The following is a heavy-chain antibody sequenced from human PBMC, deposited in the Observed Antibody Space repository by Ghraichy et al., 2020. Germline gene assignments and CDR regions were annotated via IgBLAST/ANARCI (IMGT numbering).Heavy chain of an antibody. CDR3: TRIRLQSDGWVPFDY. J-gene: IGHJ4*02. V-gene: IGHV3-53*01. D-gene: IGHD5-24*01. CDR2: IYSDGST. CDR1: ALSVTSNY. Sequence: GGSLRLSCAASALSVTSNYMTWVRQAPGKGPEWVSVIYSDGSTFYEDSVRGRFTISRDNSKNTLYLQMNNLRAEDTAVYWCTRIRLQSDGWVPFDYWGQGTLVTVSS.